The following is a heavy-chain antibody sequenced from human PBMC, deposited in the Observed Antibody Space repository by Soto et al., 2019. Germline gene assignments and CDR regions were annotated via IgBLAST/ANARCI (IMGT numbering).Heavy chain of an antibody. J-gene: IGHJ4*02. Sequence: SETLSLTCAVSGDSISPSYWTWIRQSPGKGLECIGCIHHSGKSNYSPSLKSRVTISVDTSKNQFSLKLGSVTAADTAVYYCGRMTYYDFLTGYPSGYYFDSGGQGTLVTVSS. D-gene: IGHD3-9*01. CDR3: GRMTYYDFLTGYPSGYYFDS. CDR2: IHHSGKS. V-gene: IGHV4-59*01. CDR1: GDSISPSY.